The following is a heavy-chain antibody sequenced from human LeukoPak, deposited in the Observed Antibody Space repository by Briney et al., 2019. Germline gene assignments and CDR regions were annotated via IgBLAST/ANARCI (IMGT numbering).Heavy chain of an antibody. CDR3: ARRQYYEFWSAVFARDDRFDY. D-gene: IGHD3-3*01. CDR2: IKHRGST. J-gene: IGHJ4*02. Sequence: SETLSLTCAVYGEPFSGYYWSWLRQPPGKGLVWIGEIKHRGSTNYQSSLKSRVTLSVDTSKSQFSLQLSSVTAADTAGDHCARRQYYEFWSAVFARDDRFDYWGQGTLVTLSS. V-gene: IGHV4-34*01. CDR1: GEPFSGYY.